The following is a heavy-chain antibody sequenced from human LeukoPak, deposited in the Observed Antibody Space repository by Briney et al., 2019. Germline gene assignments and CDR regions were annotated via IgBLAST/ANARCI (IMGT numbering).Heavy chain of an antibody. J-gene: IGHJ3*02. D-gene: IGHD1-14*01. Sequence: PGGSLRLSCAASGFTFSSYAMSWVRQAPGKGLEWIGSIYYSGTTYYNPSLKSRVTISVDTSKKQFSLKLRSVTAADTAVYYCARHEWGITNAFDIWGQGTMVTVSS. CDR3: ARHEWGITNAFDI. CDR1: GFTFSSYA. CDR2: IYYSGTT. V-gene: IGHV4-39*01.